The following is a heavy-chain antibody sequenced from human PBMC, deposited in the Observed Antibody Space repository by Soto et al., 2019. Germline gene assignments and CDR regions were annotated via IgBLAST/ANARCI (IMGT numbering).Heavy chain of an antibody. Sequence: QVQLVQSGAEVKKPGSSVKVSCKASGGTFRSYAMSWVRQAPGQGLEWMGEVIPIFGITKHAQKFQGRVTITADDSTSTAYMELRRLRDEDTDLYDCARDRAPCGGEFGGWFDPWGQGTLVTVSS. CDR1: GGTFRSYA. CDR2: VIPIFGIT. J-gene: IGHJ5*02. V-gene: IGHV1-69*01. CDR3: ARDRAPCGGEFGGWFDP. D-gene: IGHD2-21*01.